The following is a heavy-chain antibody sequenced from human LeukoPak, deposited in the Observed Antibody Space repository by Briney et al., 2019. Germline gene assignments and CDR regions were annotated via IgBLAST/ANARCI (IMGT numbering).Heavy chain of an antibody. Sequence: PGGSLRVSCATSGFTFNTYAMHWVRQAPGKGLEWGAFIRYDGSNKYYADSVKGRFTISRDNSKNTLYLQLNSLRAEDTAVYYCAKVGFGDYSYYYYYMDVWGKGTTVTVPS. CDR3: AKVGFGDYSYYYYYMDV. CDR2: IRYDGSNK. J-gene: IGHJ6*03. V-gene: IGHV3-30*02. CDR1: GFTFNTYA. D-gene: IGHD4-17*01.